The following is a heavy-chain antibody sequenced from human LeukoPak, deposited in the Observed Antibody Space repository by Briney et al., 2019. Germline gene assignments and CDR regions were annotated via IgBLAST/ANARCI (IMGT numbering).Heavy chain of an antibody. D-gene: IGHD5-12*01. CDR2: INPNSGGT. V-gene: IGHV1-2*06. CDR3: ARVRDYSGYDYYFDY. CDR1: GYTFTGYY. J-gene: IGHJ4*02. Sequence: GASVKVSCTASGYTFTGYYMHWVRQAPGQGLEWMGRINPNSGGTNYAQKFQGRVTMTRDTSISTAYMELSRLRSDDTAVYYCARVRDYSGYDYYFDYWGQGTLVTVSS.